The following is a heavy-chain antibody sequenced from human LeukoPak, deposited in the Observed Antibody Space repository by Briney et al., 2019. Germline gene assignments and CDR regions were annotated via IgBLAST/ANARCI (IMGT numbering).Heavy chain of an antibody. CDR2: IYYSGST. CDR3: AREAADYYDSSGANWFDP. V-gene: IGHV4-59*01. Sequence: SETLSLTCTVSGDSISSYYWSWIRQPPGKGLEWIGYIYYSGSTNYNPSLKSRVTISVDTSKNQFSLKLSSVTAADTAVYYCAREAADYYDSSGANWFDPWGQGTLVTVSS. D-gene: IGHD3-22*01. CDR1: GDSISSYY. J-gene: IGHJ5*02.